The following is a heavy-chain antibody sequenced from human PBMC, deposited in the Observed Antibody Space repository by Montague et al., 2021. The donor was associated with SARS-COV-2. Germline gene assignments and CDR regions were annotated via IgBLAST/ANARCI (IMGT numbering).Heavy chain of an antibody. J-gene: IGHJ6*02. CDR1: GDSVSSHSAA. V-gene: IGHV6-1*01. D-gene: IGHD5-18*01. CDR2: TYYRSKWYN. CDR3: ARDTRIQLWFDRDYYYGMDV. Sequence: CAISGDSVSSHSAAWNWIRQSPSRGLEWLGRTYYRSKWYNDYAVSVKSRITINPDTSKNQFSLQLNSVTPEDTAVYYCARDTRIQLWFDRDYYYGMDVWGRGTTVTVS.